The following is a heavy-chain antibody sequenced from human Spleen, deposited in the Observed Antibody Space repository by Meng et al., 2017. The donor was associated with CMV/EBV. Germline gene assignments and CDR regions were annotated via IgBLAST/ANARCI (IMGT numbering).Heavy chain of an antibody. CDR1: GFTFMNYR. CDR2: ISSTSGDK. Sequence: GGSLRLSCPASGFTFMNYRMHWVRQAPGKGLEWVSSISSTSGDKNYAASVRGRFTISRDNTKNSLYLQMNSLRAEDTDVYYCAIATKVTRDQYHYGMDVWGQGTTVTVSS. CDR3: AIATKVTRDQYHYGMDV. V-gene: IGHV3-21*01. D-gene: IGHD4-17*01. J-gene: IGHJ6*02.